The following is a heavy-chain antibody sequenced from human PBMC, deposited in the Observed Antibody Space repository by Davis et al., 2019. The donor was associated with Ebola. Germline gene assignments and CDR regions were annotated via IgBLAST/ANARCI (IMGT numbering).Heavy chain of an antibody. CDR3: ARGAQQLVLLPCFDY. CDR2: IIPIFATA. J-gene: IGHJ4*02. V-gene: IGHV1-69*13. D-gene: IGHD6-13*01. Sequence: SVKVSCKASGYTFTSYYMHWVRQAPGQGLEWMGGIIPIFATADYAQKFQGRVTITADESTSTAYMELSSLRSEDTAVYYCARGAQQLVLLPCFDYWGQGTLVTVSS. CDR1: GYTFTSYY.